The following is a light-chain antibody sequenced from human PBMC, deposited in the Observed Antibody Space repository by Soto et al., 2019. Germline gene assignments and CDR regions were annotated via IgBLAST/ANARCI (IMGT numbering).Light chain of an antibody. CDR2: GAS. V-gene: IGKV3-20*01. Sequence: EIVLTQSPGTLSLSPLEIATLSCRASQSVSSSYLAWYQQKPGQAPRLLIYGASSRATGIPDRFSGSGSGTDFTLTISRLEPEDFAVYYCQQYGSSPRTFGQGTKVDIK. CDR3: QQYGSSPRT. CDR1: QSVSSSY. J-gene: IGKJ1*01.